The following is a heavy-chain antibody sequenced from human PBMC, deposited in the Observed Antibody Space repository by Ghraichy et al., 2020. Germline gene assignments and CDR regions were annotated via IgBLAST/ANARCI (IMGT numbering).Heavy chain of an antibody. CDR3: AKDRVVGWNIVATIMWD. D-gene: IGHD5-12*01. CDR2: ISGSGSST. J-gene: IGHJ4*02. Sequence: GESLNISCAASGFTFSSYAMSWVRQAPGKGLEWVSAISGSGSSTYYADSVKGRFTISRDNSKNTLYLQMNSLRAEDTAVYYCAKDRVVGWNIVATIMWDWGQGTLVTVSS. V-gene: IGHV3-23*01. CDR1: GFTFSSYA.